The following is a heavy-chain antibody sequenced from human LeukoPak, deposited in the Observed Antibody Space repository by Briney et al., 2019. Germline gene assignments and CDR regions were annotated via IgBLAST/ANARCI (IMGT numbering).Heavy chain of an antibody. CDR3: ARLGQLVRRGLYYYGMDV. V-gene: IGHV1-69*04. CDR2: IIPILGIA. CDR1: GGTFSSYA. Sequence: SVKVSCKASGGTFSSYAISWVRQAPGQGLEWMGRIIPILGIANYAQKFQGRVTITADKSTSTAYMELSSLRSEDTAVYYCARLGQLVRRGLYYYGMDVWGQGTTVTVSS. J-gene: IGHJ6*02. D-gene: IGHD6-6*01.